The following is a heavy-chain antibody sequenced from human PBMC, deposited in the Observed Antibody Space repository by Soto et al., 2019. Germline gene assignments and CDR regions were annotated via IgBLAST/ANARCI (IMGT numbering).Heavy chain of an antibody. CDR2: ISPMFGAA. CDR1: GGTFNTYA. J-gene: IGHJ4*02. Sequence: QVQLVQSGAEMKKPGSSVKVSCQSSGGTFNTYAMNWVRQAPGQGPEWMGDISPMFGAANYAPKFQGRVTITAEESTGTSYMQMSSLTSEDTALYFCAREVQVHTPAFVYWGQGTLGTVSS. CDR3: AREVQVHTPAFVY. D-gene: IGHD3-10*01. V-gene: IGHV1-69*01.